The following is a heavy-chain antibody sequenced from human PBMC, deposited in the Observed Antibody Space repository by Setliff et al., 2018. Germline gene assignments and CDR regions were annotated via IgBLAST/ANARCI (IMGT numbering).Heavy chain of an antibody. CDR3: ARVDDGGYPDFYYYYGMDV. Sequence: LSLTCTVSGGSISSYYWSWIRQPAGKGLEWIGRIYTSGSTNYNPSLKSRVTISVDTSKNQFSLKLSAVTAADTAVYYCARVDDGGYPDFYYYYGMDVWGQGTTVTVSS. CDR1: GGSISSYY. V-gene: IGHV4-4*07. CDR2: IYTSGST. J-gene: IGHJ6*02. D-gene: IGHD5-18*01.